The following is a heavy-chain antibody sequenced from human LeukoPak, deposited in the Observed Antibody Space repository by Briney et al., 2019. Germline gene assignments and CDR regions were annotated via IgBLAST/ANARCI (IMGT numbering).Heavy chain of an antibody. D-gene: IGHD3/OR15-3a*01. J-gene: IGHJ5*02. Sequence: GGSLRLSCAVSGFRVSDYYKSWVRQAPGKGLEWVGLIRDRGEAFYADFARGRLAVSRDESENALCLQMHSLRVEDTAVYFCARDRAANQDWVEFDPWGQGTPVIVSS. V-gene: IGHV3-66*03. CDR3: ARDRAANQDWVEFDP. CDR2: IRDRGEA. CDR1: GFRVSDYY.